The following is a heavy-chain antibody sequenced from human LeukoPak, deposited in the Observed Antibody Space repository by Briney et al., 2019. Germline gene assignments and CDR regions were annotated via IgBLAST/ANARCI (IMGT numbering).Heavy chain of an antibody. CDR3: ARSITLAGAYLEY. V-gene: IGHV3-53*01. CDR1: GFTVSNLY. CDR2: LYSGGST. J-gene: IGHJ4*02. Sequence: GGSLGLSGSGYGFTVSNLYMKWVGQAPGKGREGVSVLYSGGSTKHGESVKGRFTISSNKSKNTLIHQMNNRRTEETAVYYCARSITLAGAYLEYWGQGTLVTVSS. D-gene: IGHD6-19*01.